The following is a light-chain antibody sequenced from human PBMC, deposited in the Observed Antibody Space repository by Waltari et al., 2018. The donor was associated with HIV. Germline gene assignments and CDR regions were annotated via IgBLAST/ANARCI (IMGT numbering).Light chain of an antibody. CDR1: SIGSKS. V-gene: IGLV3-21*02. CDR3: QVWDESTDYVMV. J-gene: IGLJ3*02. Sequence: SYVLSQPPSVSVAPGQTATIPCGGDSIGSKSVQWYQQRPGQAPLLVRYEDRDRPSGIPERFSGSNSGNMATLTITRVAVVDEADYYCQVWDESTDYVMVFGGGTKLTVL. CDR2: EDR.